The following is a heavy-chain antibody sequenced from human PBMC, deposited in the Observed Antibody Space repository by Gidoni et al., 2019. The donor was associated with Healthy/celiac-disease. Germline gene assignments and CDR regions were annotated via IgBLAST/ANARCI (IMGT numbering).Heavy chain of an antibody. CDR2: ISYNGSNK. Sequence: QVQLVESGGGVVQPGWSLRLSCAASGFTFSSYAMHWVRQAPGKGLEWVAVISYNGSNKYYADSVKGRFTISRDNSKNTLYLQMNSLRAEDTAVYYCARESNYYDSSGSFDYWGQGTLVTVSS. V-gene: IGHV3-30*01. D-gene: IGHD3-22*01. J-gene: IGHJ4*02. CDR1: GFTFSSYA. CDR3: ARESNYYDSSGSFDY.